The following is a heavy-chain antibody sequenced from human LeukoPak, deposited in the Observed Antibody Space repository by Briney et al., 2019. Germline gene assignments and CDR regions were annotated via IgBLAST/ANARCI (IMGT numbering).Heavy chain of an antibody. Sequence: GGSLRLSCAASGFIVSSNYMNWVRQAPGKGLEWVSVIYTDGSTYYADSVKGRFTISRHISRNTVHLQMNSLRDEDTAVYYCAKDQRWESPHYLDSWGQGTLVTVSS. V-gene: IGHV3-53*01. D-gene: IGHD1-26*01. CDR3: AKDQRWESPHYLDS. J-gene: IGHJ4*02. CDR2: IYTDGST. CDR1: GFIVSSNY.